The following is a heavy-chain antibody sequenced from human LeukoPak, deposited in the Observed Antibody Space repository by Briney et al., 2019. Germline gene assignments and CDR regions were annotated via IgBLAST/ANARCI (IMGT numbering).Heavy chain of an antibody. CDR1: GGSISSYY. J-gene: IGHJ5*02. Sequence: PSETLALICTVSGGSISSYYWSWIRQPPGKGLEWIGYIYYSGSTNYNPSLKSRVTISVDTSKNQFSLKLSSVTAADTAVYYCARVGDYGDANWFDPWGQGTLVTVSS. CDR3: ARVGDYGDANWFDP. V-gene: IGHV4-59*01. CDR2: IYYSGST. D-gene: IGHD4-17*01.